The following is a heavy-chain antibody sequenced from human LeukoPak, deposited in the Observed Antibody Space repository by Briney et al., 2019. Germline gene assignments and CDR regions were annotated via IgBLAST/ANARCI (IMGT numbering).Heavy chain of an antibody. CDR2: IYTSGST. J-gene: IGHJ5*02. Sequence: SETLSLTCTVSGGSISSYYWSWIRQPAGKGLEWIGRIYTSGSTNYNPPLKSRVTMSVDTSKNQFSLKLSSVTAADTAVYYCARDIGDGPRYNWFDPWGQGTLVTVSS. D-gene: IGHD3-16*01. V-gene: IGHV4-4*07. CDR1: GGSISSYY. CDR3: ARDIGDGPRYNWFDP.